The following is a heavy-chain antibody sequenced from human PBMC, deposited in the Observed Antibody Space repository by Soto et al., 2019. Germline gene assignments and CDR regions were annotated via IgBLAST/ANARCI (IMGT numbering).Heavy chain of an antibody. CDR1: AYTFTSYD. V-gene: IGHV1-69*13. D-gene: IGHD3-10*01. Sequence: SVKVSCKAAAYTFTSYDINWVRQAPGQGLEWMGGIIPIFGTANYAQKFQGRVTITADESTSTAYMELSSLRSEDTAVYYCARDGMVRGVVDYWGQGTLVTVSS. CDR2: IIPIFGTA. J-gene: IGHJ4*02. CDR3: ARDGMVRGVVDY.